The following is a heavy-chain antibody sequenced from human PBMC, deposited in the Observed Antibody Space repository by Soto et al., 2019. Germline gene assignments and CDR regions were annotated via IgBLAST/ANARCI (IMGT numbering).Heavy chain of an antibody. V-gene: IGHV1-58*01. CDR3: AAVPPYDFWSGYPFDY. Sequence: ASEKVSCKASGFTFTSSAVQWVRQARGQRLEWIGWIVVGSGNTNYAQKFQERVTITRDMSTSTAYMELSSLRSEDTAVYYCAAVPPYDFWSGYPFDYWGQGTLVTVSS. CDR1: GFTFTSSA. CDR2: IVVGSGNT. D-gene: IGHD3-3*01. J-gene: IGHJ4*02.